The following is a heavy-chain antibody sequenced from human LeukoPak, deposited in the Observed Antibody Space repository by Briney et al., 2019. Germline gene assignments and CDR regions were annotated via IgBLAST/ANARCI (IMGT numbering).Heavy chain of an antibody. V-gene: IGHV3-73*01. D-gene: IGHD3-22*01. Sequence: GGSLKLSCAASGFTFSGSAMHWVRQASGKGLEWVGRISSKANSYATAYAASVKGRFTISRDDSKNTAYMKMNSLKNKDTAVYYCTRHADYYDSSGYHFDYWGQGTLVTVSS. CDR2: ISSKANSYAT. CDR3: TRHADYYDSSGYHFDY. CDR1: GFTFSGSA. J-gene: IGHJ4*02.